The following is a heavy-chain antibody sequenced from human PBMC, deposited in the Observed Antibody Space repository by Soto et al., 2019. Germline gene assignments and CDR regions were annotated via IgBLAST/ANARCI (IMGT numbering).Heavy chain of an antibody. D-gene: IGHD5-18*01. Sequence: RSLSLSCAASLFTFSSYGIHWVRQAPGKGLEWLAIIWYDGSNKDYADSVKGRFTISRDNSDNTLYLQMNGLRAEDTAVYYCARAPGTAMAYFDYWGQGTLVTVSS. J-gene: IGHJ4*02. CDR3: ARAPGTAMAYFDY. CDR1: LFTFSSYG. CDR2: IWYDGSNK. V-gene: IGHV3-33*01.